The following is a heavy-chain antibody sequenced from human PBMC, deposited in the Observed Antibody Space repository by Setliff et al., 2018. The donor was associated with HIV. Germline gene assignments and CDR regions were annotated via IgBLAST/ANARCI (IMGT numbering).Heavy chain of an antibody. D-gene: IGHD6-13*01. Sequence: PSETLSLTCTVSGGSITGYYWSWIRQPPGKGLEWIGWIYYSGSTNYNPSLKSRVTISVDTSKNQFSLKLSSVTAADTAIYYCARTYSSNWYIDYWGQGTLVTVSS. CDR2: IYYSGST. CDR3: ARTYSSNWYIDY. CDR1: GGSITGYY. V-gene: IGHV4-59*08. J-gene: IGHJ4*02.